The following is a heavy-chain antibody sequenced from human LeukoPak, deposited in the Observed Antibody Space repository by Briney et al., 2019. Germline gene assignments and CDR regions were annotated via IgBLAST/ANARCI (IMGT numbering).Heavy chain of an antibody. J-gene: IGHJ4*02. CDR3: AKDFSSGWSLDY. CDR1: GFTFSTYA. D-gene: IGHD6-19*01. Sequence: GGSLRLSCAASGFTFSTYAMSWVRQAPGKGLEWVSGISDGGDITLYADSVKGRFTISRDNSRNTMYLQMNSLRAEDTAVYYCAKDFSSGWSLDYWGQGTLVTVSS. CDR2: ISDGGDIT. V-gene: IGHV3-23*01.